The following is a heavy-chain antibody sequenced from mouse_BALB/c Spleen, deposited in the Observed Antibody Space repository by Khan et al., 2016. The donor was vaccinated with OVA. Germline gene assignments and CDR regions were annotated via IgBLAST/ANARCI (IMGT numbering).Heavy chain of an antibody. J-gene: IGHJ2*01. V-gene: IGHV5-17*02. CDR1: GFTFSRFG. CDR3: ARDSNFDY. CDR2: ISSGSSTI. Sequence: EVELVESGGGLVQPGGSRKLSCAASGFTFSRFGMHWVRQAPEKGLVWVAYISSGSSTIYYADTVKGRFTISRDNPKNPLFLQMTSLRSEDTTMYYCARDSNFDYWGQGTTLTVSS.